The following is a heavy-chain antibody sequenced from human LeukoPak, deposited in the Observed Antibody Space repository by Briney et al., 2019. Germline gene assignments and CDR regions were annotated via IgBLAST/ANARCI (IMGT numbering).Heavy chain of an antibody. Sequence: GGSLRLSCAASGFTFSSHAMSWVRQAPGKGLEWVANIKQDGSEKYYVDSVKGRFTISRDNAKNSLYLQMNSLGAEDTAVFYCAKWDYYDSSGYGYWGQGILVTVSS. V-gene: IGHV3-7*01. D-gene: IGHD3-22*01. CDR1: GFTFSSHA. CDR3: AKWDYYDSSGYGY. CDR2: IKQDGSEK. J-gene: IGHJ4*02.